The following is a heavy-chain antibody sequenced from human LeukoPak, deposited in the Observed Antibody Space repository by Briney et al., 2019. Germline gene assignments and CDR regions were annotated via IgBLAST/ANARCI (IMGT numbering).Heavy chain of an antibody. CDR2: LYYSGSP. CDR1: GDSISSSTYY. V-gene: IGHV4-39*01. D-gene: IGHD1-14*01. CDR3: AVSQRFAEPPGD. Sequence: SATLSPTCSVSGDSISSSTYYWGWIRQPPGEGLEWIGSLYYSGSPYYNPSLKSRVTFSVDTSKNQLSLNLSSVTAADTAVYYCAVSQRFAEPPGDWGQGTLVTVSS. J-gene: IGHJ4*02.